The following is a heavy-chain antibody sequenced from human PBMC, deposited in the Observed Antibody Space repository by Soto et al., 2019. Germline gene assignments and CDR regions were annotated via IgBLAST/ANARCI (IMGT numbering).Heavy chain of an antibody. CDR1: GGSISSSDYY. CDR3: AGDYESSGYISY. J-gene: IGHJ4*02. D-gene: IGHD3-22*01. V-gene: IGHV4-30-4*01. CDR2: FYYRGCT. Sequence: QVQLQESGPGLVKPSQTLSLTCTVSGGSISSSDYYWSWLRQPPGRGLEWIGYFYYRGCTYYNPSLRSRVAISVNTPKSQFSLKLSSVTAAATAVYFCAGDYESSGYISYWGQGTLVTVSS.